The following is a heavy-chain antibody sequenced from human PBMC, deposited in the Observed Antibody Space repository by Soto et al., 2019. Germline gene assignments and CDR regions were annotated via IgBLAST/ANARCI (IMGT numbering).Heavy chain of an antibody. D-gene: IGHD7-27*01. CDR2: ISPISSTT. CDR1: GGNFITFA. CDR3: AKKLGIDPFGSYGLDV. J-gene: IGHJ6*02. Sequence: QVELVQSGAEVKKPGSSVKVSCKASGGNFITFAISWVRQAPGQGLEWMGEISPISSTTKSAHKFQDRVTISADGSSRTAHMELRSLKSEDTAIYFCAKKLGIDPFGSYGLDVWGQGTTVTVSS. V-gene: IGHV1-69*01.